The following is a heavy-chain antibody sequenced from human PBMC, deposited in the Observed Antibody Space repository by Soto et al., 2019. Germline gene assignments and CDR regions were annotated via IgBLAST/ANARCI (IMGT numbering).Heavy chain of an antibody. CDR1: GFTFSSYS. CDR3: ARDFGDIVVVPAADSEGYYYYYGMDV. CDR2: ISSSSSTI. V-gene: IGHV3-48*02. Sequence: GGSLRLSCAASGFTFSSYSMNWVRQAPGNGLEWVSYISSSSSTIYYADSVKGRFTISRDNAKNSLYLQMSSLRDEDTAVYYCARDFGDIVVVPAADSEGYYYYYGMDVWGQGTTVTVSS. J-gene: IGHJ6*02. D-gene: IGHD2-2*01.